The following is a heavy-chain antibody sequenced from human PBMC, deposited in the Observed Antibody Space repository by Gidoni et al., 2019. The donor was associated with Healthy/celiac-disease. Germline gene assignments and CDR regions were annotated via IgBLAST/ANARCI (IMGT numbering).Heavy chain of an antibody. CDR1: GGSLSGYY. J-gene: IGHJ6*02. V-gene: IGHV4-34*01. CDR2: INHSGST. D-gene: IGHD5-18*01. Sequence: QVQLQQWGAGLLKPSETLSLTCAVYGGSLSGYYWSWIRPPPGKGLEWIGEINHSGSTNYNPSLKSRVTISVDTSKNQFSLKLSSVTAADTAVYYCARGRDTARYYYYYGMDVWGQGTTVTVSS. CDR3: ARGRDTARYYYYYGMDV.